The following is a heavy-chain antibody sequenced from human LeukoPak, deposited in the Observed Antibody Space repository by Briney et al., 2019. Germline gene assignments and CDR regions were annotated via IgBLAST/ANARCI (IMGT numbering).Heavy chain of an antibody. D-gene: IGHD3-9*01. Sequence: PGGSLRLSCAASGFTFSSYWMSWVRQAPGKGLEWVANIKQDGSEKYYVDSVRGRFTISRDNAKNSLYLQVNSLRVEDTAVYYCARAYDILTGWLDYWGQGTLVIVPS. CDR2: IKQDGSEK. J-gene: IGHJ4*02. CDR3: ARAYDILTGWLDY. V-gene: IGHV3-7*03. CDR1: GFTFSSYW.